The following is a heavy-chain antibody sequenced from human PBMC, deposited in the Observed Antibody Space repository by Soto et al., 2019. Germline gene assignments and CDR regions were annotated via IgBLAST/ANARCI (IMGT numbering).Heavy chain of an antibody. Sequence: QVQLVQSGAEVKKPGASVKVSCKASGYTFTSYGISWVRQAPGQGLEWMGWVSAYHGNTNYAQQRQGRVTMTTDTSTSTAYMELRSLRSDDTAVYYCARDAIAIFGVVIMDRRTDYWRQGTLVTVSS. CDR1: GYTFTSYG. D-gene: IGHD3-3*01. CDR3: ARDAIAIFGVVIMDRRTDY. V-gene: IGHV1-18*01. CDR2: VSAYHGNT. J-gene: IGHJ4*02.